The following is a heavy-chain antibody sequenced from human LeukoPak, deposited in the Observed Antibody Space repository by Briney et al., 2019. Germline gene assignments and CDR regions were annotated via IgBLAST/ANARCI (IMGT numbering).Heavy chain of an antibody. Sequence: SSETLSLTCTVSGXSINSSSNYWGRIRQPPGKGQEWIGEINHSGSTNYNPSLKSRVTISVDTSKNQFSLKLSSVTAAYTAVYYCARVGRNVLRLFLGFDPWGQGTLVTVSS. CDR2: INHSGST. J-gene: IGHJ5*02. CDR1: GXSINSSSNY. V-gene: IGHV4-39*07. CDR3: ARVGRNVLRLFLGFDP. D-gene: IGHD3-3*01.